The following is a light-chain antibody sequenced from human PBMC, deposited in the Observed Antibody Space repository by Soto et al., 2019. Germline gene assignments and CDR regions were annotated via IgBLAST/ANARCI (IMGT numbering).Light chain of an antibody. V-gene: IGKV3-15*01. Sequence: DIVITHSPATLSVSPGERATVSCRASQIVSSNLAWYQQKPGQAPRLLIYGASTRATGIPARFSGSGSGTEFTLTISSLQSEDFAVYYCQQYNNWPPITFGQGTRLEI. J-gene: IGKJ5*01. CDR2: GAS. CDR3: QQYNNWPPIT. CDR1: QIVSSN.